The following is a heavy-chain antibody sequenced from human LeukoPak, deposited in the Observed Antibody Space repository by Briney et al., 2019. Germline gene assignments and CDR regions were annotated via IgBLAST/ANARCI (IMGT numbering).Heavy chain of an antibody. CDR3: ARDRYYYDSSGYYYFDY. J-gene: IGHJ4*02. CDR1: GFIFSSYA. D-gene: IGHD3-22*01. Sequence: TGGSLRLSCSASGFIFSSYAMHWVRQAPGKGLEWVANIKQDGSEKYYVDSVKGRFTISRDNAKNSLYLQMNSLRAEDTAVYYCARDRYYYDSSGYYYFDYWGQGTLVTVSS. V-gene: IGHV3-7*01. CDR2: IKQDGSEK.